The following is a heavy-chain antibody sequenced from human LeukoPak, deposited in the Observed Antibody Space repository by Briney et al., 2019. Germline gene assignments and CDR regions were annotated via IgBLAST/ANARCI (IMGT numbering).Heavy chain of an antibody. J-gene: IGHJ4*02. CDR1: GGSISSYY. CDR3: ARERWEPYFDY. V-gene: IGHV4-59*01. CDR2: IYYSGST. D-gene: IGHD1-26*01. Sequence: KTSETLSLTCTVSGGSISSYYWSWIRQPPGKGLEWIGYIYYSGSTNYNPSLKSRVTISVDTSKNQFSLKLSSVTAADTAVYYCARERWEPYFDYWGQGTLVTVSS.